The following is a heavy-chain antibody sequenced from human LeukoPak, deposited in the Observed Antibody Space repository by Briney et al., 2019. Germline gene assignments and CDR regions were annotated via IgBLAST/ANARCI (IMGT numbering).Heavy chain of an antibody. Sequence: PGGSLRLSCAASGFTFSSYAMSWVRQAPGKGLEWVSAISGSGGSTYYADSVKGRFTISRDNSKNTLYLQMNSLRAEDTAVYYCAKDRSNFWSGYYTGNFDYWGQGTLVTVSS. CDR2: ISGSGGST. CDR1: GFTFSSYA. D-gene: IGHD3-3*01. CDR3: AKDRSNFWSGYYTGNFDY. V-gene: IGHV3-23*01. J-gene: IGHJ4*02.